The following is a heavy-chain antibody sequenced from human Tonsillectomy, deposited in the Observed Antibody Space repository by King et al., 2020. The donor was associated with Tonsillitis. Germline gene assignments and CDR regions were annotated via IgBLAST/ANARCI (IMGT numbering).Heavy chain of an antibody. V-gene: IGHV3-9*01. J-gene: IGHJ6*02. D-gene: IGHD1-1*01. CDR1: VFTFDVYA. Sequence: DVQLVESGGGLVQPGRSLRLSCAVSVFTFDVYAMHWVLQAPVTGREWVSAINLNSGSIVSSDSVKGRCTTSSDNAKNSLYLEMRSLRPEDTALYYCAKDFWNDLDYDYGMDVWGQGTTVTVSS. CDR2: INLNSGSI. CDR3: AKDFWNDLDYDYGMDV.